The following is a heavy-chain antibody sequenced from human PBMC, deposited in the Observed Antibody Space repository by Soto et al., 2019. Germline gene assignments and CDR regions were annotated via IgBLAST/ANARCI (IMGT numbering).Heavy chain of an antibody. V-gene: IGHV1-8*01. J-gene: IGHJ5*02. CDR1: GCTFTSYD. Sequence: GASVKVSCKASGCTFTSYDINWVRQATGQGLEWMGWMNPNSGNTGYAQKFQGRVTMTRNTSISTAYMELSSLRSEDTAVYYCARSYSSSWYPWFDPWGQGTLVTVSS. CDR3: ARSYSSSWYPWFDP. CDR2: MNPNSGNT. D-gene: IGHD6-13*01.